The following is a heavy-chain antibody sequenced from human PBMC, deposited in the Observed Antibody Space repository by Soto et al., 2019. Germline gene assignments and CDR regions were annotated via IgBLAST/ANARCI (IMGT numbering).Heavy chain of an antibody. D-gene: IGHD6-13*01. Sequence: SETLSLTCAVSGGSISSSSYYWGWIRQPPGKGLEWIGSIYYSGSTYYNPSLKSRVTISVDTSKNQFSLKLSSVTAADTAVYYCARHALSQQLVRESYYYGMDVWGQGTTVTV. CDR3: ARHALSQQLVRESYYYGMDV. V-gene: IGHV4-39*01. CDR1: GGSISSSSYY. J-gene: IGHJ6*02. CDR2: IYYSGST.